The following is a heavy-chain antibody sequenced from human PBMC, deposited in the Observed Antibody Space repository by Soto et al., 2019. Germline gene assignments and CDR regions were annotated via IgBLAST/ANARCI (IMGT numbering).Heavy chain of an antibody. J-gene: IGHJ4*02. V-gene: IGHV3-53*01. D-gene: IGHD3-22*01. CDR2: IYSGGST. Sequence: EVQLVESGGGLIQPGGSLRLSCAASGFTVSSNYMSWVRQAPGKGLEWVSVIYSGGSTYYADSVKGRFTISRDNSKNTLYLQMNSLRAEDTAVYYCAGGTIQYDSSAPVYWGQGTLVTVSS. CDR1: GFTVSSNY. CDR3: AGGTIQYDSSAPVY.